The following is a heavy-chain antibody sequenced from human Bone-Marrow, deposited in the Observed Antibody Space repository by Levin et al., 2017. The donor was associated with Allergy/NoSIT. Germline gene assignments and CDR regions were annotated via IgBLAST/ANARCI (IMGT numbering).Heavy chain of an antibody. CDR3: ATGYCNSNVCYNYYYMDV. CDR2: FDPEEGQT. D-gene: IGHD2/OR15-2a*01. V-gene: IGHV1-24*01. Sequence: FSLPWVRQAPGKGLEWMGGFDPEEGQTVYAQKFQGRVTMTSSPSTNTAHLELSRLRSEDTAVYYCATGYCNSNVCYNYYYMDVWGEGTTVAVSS. J-gene: IGHJ6*03. CDR1: FS.